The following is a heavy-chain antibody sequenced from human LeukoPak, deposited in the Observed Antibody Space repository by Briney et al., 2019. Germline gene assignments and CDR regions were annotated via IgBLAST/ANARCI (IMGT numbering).Heavy chain of an antibody. J-gene: IGHJ4*02. CDR2: MTGGGAT. CDR3: AKDKIVGDGRWDFDY. Sequence: GGSLRLSCAASGFTFSSYTMSWVRQAPGKGLEWVSGMTGGGATYHADSVEGRFVISRDNSKNTVYLQMNSLRVEDTALYFCAKDKIVGDGRWDFDYWGQGTLVTVSS. D-gene: IGHD3-10*01. V-gene: IGHV3-23*01. CDR1: GFTFSSYT.